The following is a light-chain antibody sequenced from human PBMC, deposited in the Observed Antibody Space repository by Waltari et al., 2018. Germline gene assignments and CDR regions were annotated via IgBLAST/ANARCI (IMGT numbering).Light chain of an antibody. CDR2: GAS. CDR3: QQYGSSPWT. V-gene: IGKV3-20*01. J-gene: IGKJ1*01. Sequence: EIVLTQSPGTLSLSPGERATLSCRASQSVSSSYLAWYQQKPGQAPRVLIHGASNRATGMPDRFSGSGSGTDFTLTISRLEPEDFAVYYCQQYGSSPWTFDQGTKVEIK. CDR1: QSVSSSY.